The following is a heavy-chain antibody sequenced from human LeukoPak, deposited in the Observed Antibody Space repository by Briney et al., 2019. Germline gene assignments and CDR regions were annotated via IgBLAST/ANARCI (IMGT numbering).Heavy chain of an antibody. Sequence: SQTLSLTCVLSGDSVSSNSAAWHSIRQSPSRGLEWLGRTYYRSKWYNDYAVSVKSRIAINPDASKNQFSLQLNSVTPEDTAVYYCAREWLRGDLYTVDTFDIWGQGTMVTVSS. CDR3: AREWLRGDLYTVDTFDI. CDR2: TYYRSKWYN. CDR1: GDSVSSNSAA. D-gene: IGHD2-21*02. J-gene: IGHJ3*02. V-gene: IGHV6-1*01.